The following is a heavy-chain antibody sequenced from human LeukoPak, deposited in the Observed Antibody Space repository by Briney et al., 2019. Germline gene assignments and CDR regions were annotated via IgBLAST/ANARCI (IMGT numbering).Heavy chain of an antibody. Sequence: KPSETLSLTCAVYGGSLSGYNWSWIRQPPGKGLEWIGEIKHSGSTNYNPSLKSRVTISVDTSKNQFSLKLSSVTAADTAVYYCARGYTAMVNHYYYYYYYMDVWGKGTTVTVSS. D-gene: IGHD5-18*01. CDR2: IKHSGST. V-gene: IGHV4-34*01. CDR1: GGSLSGYN. CDR3: ARGYTAMVNHYYYYYYYMDV. J-gene: IGHJ6*03.